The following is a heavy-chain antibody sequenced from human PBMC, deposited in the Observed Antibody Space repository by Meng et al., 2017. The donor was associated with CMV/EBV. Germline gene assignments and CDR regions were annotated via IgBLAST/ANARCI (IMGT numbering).Heavy chain of an antibody. CDR1: GYTFTSYD. Sequence: ASVKVSCKASGYTFTSYDINWVRQATGQGLEWMGWMNPNSGNTGYAQKFQGRVTITRNTSISTAYMEPSSLRSEDTAVYYCARVGIYYDFWSGSPTGGWFDPWGQGTLVTVSS. D-gene: IGHD3-3*01. CDR2: MNPNSGNT. CDR3: ARVGIYYDFWSGSPTGGWFDP. J-gene: IGHJ5*02. V-gene: IGHV1-8*03.